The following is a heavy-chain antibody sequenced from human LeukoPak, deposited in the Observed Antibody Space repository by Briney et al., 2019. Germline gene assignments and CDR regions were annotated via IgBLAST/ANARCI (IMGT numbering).Heavy chain of an antibody. CDR3: ASGAYCDFWSGHIGPSFDY. CDR1: GFTFSSYA. D-gene: IGHD3-3*01. V-gene: IGHV3-30-3*01. CDR2: ISYDGSNR. Sequence: GGSLRLSCAASGFTFSSYAMHWVRQAPGKGLEWVAVISYDGSNRYYADSVKGRFTISRDNSKNTLYLQMNSLRAEDTAVYYCASGAYCDFWSGHIGPSFDYWGQGTLVTVSS. J-gene: IGHJ4*02.